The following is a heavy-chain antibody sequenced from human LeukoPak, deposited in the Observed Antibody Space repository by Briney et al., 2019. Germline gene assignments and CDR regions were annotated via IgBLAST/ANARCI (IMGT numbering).Heavy chain of an antibody. D-gene: IGHD6-13*01. J-gene: IGHJ4*02. CDR2: ISYDGSNK. Sequence: GGSLRLSCAASGFTFSSYAMHWVRQAPGKGLEWVAVISYDGSNKYYADSVKGRFTISRDNSKNTLYLQMNSLRAEDTAVYYCARDQGQQLVLGLSYFDYWGQGTLVTVSS. V-gene: IGHV3-30*04. CDR3: ARDQGQQLVLGLSYFDY. CDR1: GFTFSSYA.